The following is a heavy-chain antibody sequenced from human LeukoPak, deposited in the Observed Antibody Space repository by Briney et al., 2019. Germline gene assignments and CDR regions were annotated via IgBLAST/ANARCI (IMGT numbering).Heavy chain of an antibody. CDR2: IYYSGST. CDR3: ARTSGYDLYYFDY. Sequence: SETLSLTCTVSGGSISSYYCSWILQPPGKGLEWIGYIYYSGSTNYNPSLKSRVTISVDTSKNQFSLKLSSVTAADTAVYYYARTSGYDLYYFDYSRQGTLLTVSS. V-gene: IGHV4-59*01. J-gene: IGHJ4*02. CDR1: GGSISSYY. D-gene: IGHD5-12*01.